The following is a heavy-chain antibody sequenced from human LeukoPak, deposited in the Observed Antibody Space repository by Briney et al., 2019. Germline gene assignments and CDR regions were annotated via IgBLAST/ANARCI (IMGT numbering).Heavy chain of an antibody. V-gene: IGHV4-34*01. CDR3: ARMQLGDRFIGHLGY. J-gene: IGHJ4*02. D-gene: IGHD6-13*01. CDR2: INHSGST. Sequence: SETLSLTCAVYGGSFSGYYWSWIRQPPGKGLEWIGEINHSGSTNYNPSLKSRVTISVDTSKNQFSLKLSSVTAADTAVYYCARMQLGDRFIGHLGYWGQGTLVTVSS. CDR1: GGSFSGYY.